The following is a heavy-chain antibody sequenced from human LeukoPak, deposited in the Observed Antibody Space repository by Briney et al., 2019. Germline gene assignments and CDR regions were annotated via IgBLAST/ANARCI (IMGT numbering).Heavy chain of an antibody. CDR3: TTHESSRSPDGFDH. CDR1: GFTFSNAW. D-gene: IGHD6-13*01. CDR2: IKSKTDGGTT. Sequence: GGSLRLSCTASGFTFSNAWMSWVRQAPGKGLEWVGRIKSKTDGGTTDYAAPVKGRFTTSRDDSKNTLSLQMRSLKTEDTAIYYCTTHESSRSPDGFDHWGQGTMVTVSS. J-gene: IGHJ3*01. V-gene: IGHV3-15*01.